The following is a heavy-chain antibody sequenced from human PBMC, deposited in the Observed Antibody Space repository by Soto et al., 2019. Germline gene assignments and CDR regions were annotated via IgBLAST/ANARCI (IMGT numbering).Heavy chain of an antibody. J-gene: IGHJ5*02. V-gene: IGHV1-69*01. Sequence: QVQLVQSGAEVKKPGSSVKVSCKASGGTFSSYAISCVRQAPGQGLEWMGGIIPIFGTSNYAQKFQGRVTITADESTSTSYRELSSLRSEDTAVYYCARDPLSRYSYGYGWFDPWGQGTLVTVSS. CDR2: IIPIFGTS. D-gene: IGHD5-18*01. CDR3: ARDPLSRYSYGYGWFDP. CDR1: GGTFSSYA.